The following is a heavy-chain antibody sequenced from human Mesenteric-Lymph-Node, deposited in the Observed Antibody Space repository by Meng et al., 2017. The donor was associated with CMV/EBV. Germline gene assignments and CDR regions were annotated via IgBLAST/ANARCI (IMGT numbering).Heavy chain of an antibody. D-gene: IGHD6-25*01. CDR3: ARGSAIDY. Sequence: GESLKISCAASGFTFSSYAMSWVRQAPGKGLEWVSLIYSGGSKIYYADSVKGRFTISRDDSKNTLSLQMNSLRAEDTAIYYCARGSAIDYWGQGTLVTVSS. J-gene: IGHJ4*02. CDR1: GFTFSSYA. V-gene: IGHV3-23*03. CDR2: IYSGGSKI.